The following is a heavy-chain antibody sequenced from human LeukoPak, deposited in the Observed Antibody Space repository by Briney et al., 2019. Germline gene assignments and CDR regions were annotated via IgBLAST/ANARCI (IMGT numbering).Heavy chain of an antibody. CDR1: GGSISNYY. Sequence: SETLSLTCTVSGGSISNYYWSWIRQPPGMGLEWIGYIYFSGSTNYNPSLKSRVTISVDTSKNQFSLKLSSVTAADTAVYYCARDLNNYHYTVQNTFDIWGQGTMVTVSS. V-gene: IGHV4-59*01. CDR3: ARDLNNYHYTVQNTFDI. CDR2: IYFSGST. J-gene: IGHJ3*02. D-gene: IGHD5-24*01.